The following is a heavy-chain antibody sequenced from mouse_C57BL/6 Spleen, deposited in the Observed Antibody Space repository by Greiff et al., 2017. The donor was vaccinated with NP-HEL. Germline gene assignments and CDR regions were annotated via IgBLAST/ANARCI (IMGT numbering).Heavy chain of an antibody. CDR2: INPGSGGT. D-gene: IGHD3-2*02. Sequence: QVQLKQSGAELVRPGTSVKVSCKASGYAFTNYLIEWVKQRPGQGLEWIGVINPGSGGTNYNEKFKGKATLTADKSSSTAYMQLSSLTSEDSAVYFCARSDSSGYVGYWGQGTTLTVSS. CDR1: GYAFTNYL. J-gene: IGHJ2*01. V-gene: IGHV1-54*01. CDR3: ARSDSSGYVGY.